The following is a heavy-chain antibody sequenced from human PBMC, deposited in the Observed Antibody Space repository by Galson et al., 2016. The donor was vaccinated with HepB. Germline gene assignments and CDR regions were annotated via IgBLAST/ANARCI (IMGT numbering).Heavy chain of an antibody. D-gene: IGHD3-22*01. CDR2: IRGNGGRT. J-gene: IGHJ4*02. Sequence: SLRLSCAASGFTFSVYAMHWVRQAPGKGLEYVSSIRGNGGRTYYVDSVKGSFTIYRDNSKNPLYLQISSLRAEDTAVYYCVKDLTRRSYFYDSSGYYYGDYWGQGTLVTVSS. CDR3: VKDLTRRSYFYDSSGYYYGDY. V-gene: IGHV3-64D*06. CDR1: GFTFSVYA.